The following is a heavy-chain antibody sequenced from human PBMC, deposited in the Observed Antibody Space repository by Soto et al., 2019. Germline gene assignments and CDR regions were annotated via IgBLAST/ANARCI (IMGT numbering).Heavy chain of an antibody. J-gene: IGHJ4*02. CDR1: GGTFSSYA. D-gene: IGHD6-6*01. CDR3: ARDRQKYSSSDDYFDY. V-gene: IGHV1-69*13. CDR2: IIPIFGTA. Sequence: GASVKVSCKASGGTFSSYAISWVRQAPGQGLEWMGGIIPIFGTANYAQKFQGRVTITADESTSTAYMELSSLRSEDTAVYYRARDRQKYSSSDDYFDYWGQGTLVTVSS.